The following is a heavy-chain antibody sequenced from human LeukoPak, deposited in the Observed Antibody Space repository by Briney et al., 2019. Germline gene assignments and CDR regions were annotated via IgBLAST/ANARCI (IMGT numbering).Heavy chain of an antibody. CDR2: IYTIGST. D-gene: IGHD2/OR15-2a*01. CDR3: AREPTDAVYDKTQGNWFDP. Sequence: PSQTLSLTCTVSGGSISSGSYYWSWIRQPAGKGLEWIGRIYTIGSTNYNPSLKSRVTISVDTSKNQFSLKLSSVTAADTAVYYCAREPTDAVYDKTQGNWFDPWGQGNLVTVSS. J-gene: IGHJ5*02. V-gene: IGHV4-61*02. CDR1: GGSISSGSYY.